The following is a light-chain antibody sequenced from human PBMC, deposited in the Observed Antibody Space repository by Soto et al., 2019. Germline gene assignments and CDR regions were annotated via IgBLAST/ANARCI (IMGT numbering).Light chain of an antibody. CDR2: YDT. V-gene: IGLV3-21*04. Sequence: SYEPTQPPSVSVAPGKTASITCGGNNIGGKTVHWFQQKPGQAPVVVLYYDTHRPSGIPERFSGSNSGNTATLTISRVEAGDEADYYCHVWDSSSDHVVFGGGTQLTVL. J-gene: IGLJ3*02. CDR1: NIGGKT. CDR3: HVWDSSSDHVV.